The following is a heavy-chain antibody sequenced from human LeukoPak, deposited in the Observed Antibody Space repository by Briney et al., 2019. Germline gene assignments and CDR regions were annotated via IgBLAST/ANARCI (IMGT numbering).Heavy chain of an antibody. CDR3: ARDRITMVRGVPDAFDI. D-gene: IGHD3-10*01. CDR1: GGSFSGYY. Sequence: SETLSLTCAVYGGSFSGYYWSWIRQPAGKGLEWIGRIYTSGSTNYNPSLKSRVTMSVDTSKNQFSLKLSSVTAADTAVYYCARDRITMVRGVPDAFDIWGQGTMVTVSS. V-gene: IGHV4-4*07. J-gene: IGHJ3*02. CDR2: IYTSGST.